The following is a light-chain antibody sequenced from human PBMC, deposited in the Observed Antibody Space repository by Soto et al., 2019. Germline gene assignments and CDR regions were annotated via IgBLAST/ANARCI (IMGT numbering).Light chain of an antibody. CDR2: GAS. V-gene: IGKV3-20*01. Sequence: IGLTQSPCTLSLSPGERATLSCRASQSVSNNYLAWYQQKPGQAPRLLIYGASNRATGIPDRFSGSGSGTDFTLTISRLEPEDFAVYYCQQYGSSGTFGQGTRLEIK. J-gene: IGKJ5*01. CDR1: QSVSNNY. CDR3: QQYGSSGT.